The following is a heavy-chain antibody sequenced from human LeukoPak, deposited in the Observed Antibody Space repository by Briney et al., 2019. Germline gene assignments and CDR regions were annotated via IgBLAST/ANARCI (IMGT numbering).Heavy chain of an antibody. J-gene: IGHJ3*02. D-gene: IGHD5-18*01. V-gene: IGHV3-23*01. CDR2: ISGSGGST. CDR3: AKDHLSTYSYGPDAFDI. Sequence: PGGSLRLSCAASGFTFSSYAMNWVRQAPGKGLEWVSAISGSGGSTYYADSVKGRFTTSRDNSKNTLYLQMNSLRAEDTAVYYCAKDHLSTYSYGPDAFDIWGQGTMVTVSS. CDR1: GFTFSSYA.